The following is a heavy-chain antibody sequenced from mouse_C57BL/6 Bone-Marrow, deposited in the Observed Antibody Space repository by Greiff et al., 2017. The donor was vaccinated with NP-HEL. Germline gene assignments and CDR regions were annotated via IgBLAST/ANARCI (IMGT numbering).Heavy chain of an antibody. CDR3: ARSGTKTENYFDY. V-gene: IGHV1-54*01. D-gene: IGHD1-1*01. J-gene: IGHJ2*01. CDR2: INPGSGGT. Sequence: VQLQQSGAELVRPGTSVKVSCKASGYAFTNYLIEWVKQRPGQGLEWIGVINPGSGGTNYNEKFKGKATLTADKSSSTAYMQLSSLTSEDSAVYFCARSGTKTENYFDYWGQGTTLTVSS. CDR1: GYAFTNYL.